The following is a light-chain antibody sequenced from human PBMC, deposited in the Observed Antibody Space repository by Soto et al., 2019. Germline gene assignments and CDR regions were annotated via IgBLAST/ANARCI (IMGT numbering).Light chain of an antibody. CDR1: QGIRSE. CDR3: QQYYSYPIT. V-gene: IGKV1-6*01. J-gene: IGKJ5*01. CDR2: AAS. Sequence: AIQMTQSPSSLSASVGDRVTLTCRASQGIRSELGWYQQKPGKAPKLLIYAASTLQSGVPSRFSGSGSGTDFTLTISCLQSEDFTTYYCQQYYSYPITFGQGTRLEIK.